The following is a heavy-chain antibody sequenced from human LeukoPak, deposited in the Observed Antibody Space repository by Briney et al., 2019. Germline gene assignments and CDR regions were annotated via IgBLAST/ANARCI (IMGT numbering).Heavy chain of an antibody. Sequence: SETLSLTCAVYGGSFSGYYWSWIRQPPGKGLEWIGYIYYSGSTNYNPSLKSRVTISVDTSKNQFSLKLSSVTAADTAVYYCARQGDYYDSSGYLWGQGTLVTVSS. D-gene: IGHD3-22*01. CDR2: IYYSGST. CDR1: GGSFSGYY. CDR3: ARQGDYYDSSGYL. J-gene: IGHJ5*02. V-gene: IGHV4-59*01.